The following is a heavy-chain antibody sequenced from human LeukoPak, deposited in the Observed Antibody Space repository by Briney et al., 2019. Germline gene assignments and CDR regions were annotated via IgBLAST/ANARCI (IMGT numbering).Heavy chain of an antibody. J-gene: IGHJ6*03. V-gene: IGHV4-4*07. CDR2: IYTSGST. CDR1: GGSISSYY. CDR3: ARVALPARPYYYYYMDV. D-gene: IGHD6-6*01. Sequence: PSETLSLTCTVSGGSISSYYWSWIRQPAGKGLEWIGRIYTSGSTNYNPSLKSRVTMSVDTSKNQFSLKLSSVTAADTAVYYCARVALPARPYYYYYMDVWGKGTTVTVSS.